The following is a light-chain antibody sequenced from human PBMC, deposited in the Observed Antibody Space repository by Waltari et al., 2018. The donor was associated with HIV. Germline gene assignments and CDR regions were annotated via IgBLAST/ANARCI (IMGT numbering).Light chain of an antibody. J-gene: IGLJ1*01. CDR2: DVT. CDR3: CSFVGSYSYV. CDR1: SGALDGSSF. Sequence: QSALTQPRSVSGSPGQSVTLSCTGSSGALDGSSFVSWYQQHPGEAPKVVIYDVTKRPSGVPDRFSGSRSGNTASLTISGLHAEDEADYFCCSFVGSYSYVFGTGTKVTVL. V-gene: IGLV2-11*01.